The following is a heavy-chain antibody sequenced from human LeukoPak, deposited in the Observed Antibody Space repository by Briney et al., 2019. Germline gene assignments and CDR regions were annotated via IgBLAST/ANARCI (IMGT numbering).Heavy chain of an antibody. D-gene: IGHD4/OR15-4a*01. CDR1: GYTLTELS. CDR2: FDPEDGET. CDR3: ATLGRSRWVPYYFDY. Sequence: ASVKVSCKVSGYTLTELSMHWVRQAPGKGLEWMGGFDPEDGETIYAQKFQGRVTMTEDTSTDTAYMELSSLRSEDTAVYYRATLGRSRWVPYYFDYWGQGTLVTVSS. V-gene: IGHV1-24*01. J-gene: IGHJ4*02.